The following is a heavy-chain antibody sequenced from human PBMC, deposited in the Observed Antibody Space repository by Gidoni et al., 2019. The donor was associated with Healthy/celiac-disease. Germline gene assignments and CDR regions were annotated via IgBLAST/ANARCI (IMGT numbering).Heavy chain of an antibody. J-gene: IGHJ6*02. Sequence: VPLVESGGGLVQPGRSLRLSCTASGFTFGDYAIRWVRQAPGKGLEWVGFMRSKADGGTTEYAASVKGRFTISRDDSKSIAYLQMNSLKTEDTAVYYCTRDFGADYYGSGSYYRLGVGGMDVWGQGTTVTVSS. CDR1: GFTFGDYA. CDR2: MRSKADGGTT. D-gene: IGHD3-10*01. CDR3: TRDFGADYYGSGSYYRLGVGGMDV. V-gene: IGHV3-49*04.